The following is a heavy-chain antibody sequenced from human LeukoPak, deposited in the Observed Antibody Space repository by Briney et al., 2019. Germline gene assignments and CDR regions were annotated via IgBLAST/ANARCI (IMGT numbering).Heavy chain of an antibody. J-gene: IGHJ4*02. CDR3: ASIDYGESLDY. D-gene: IGHD4-17*01. Sequence: SETLSLTCAVYGGSFSGHYWSWIRQPPGKGLEWIGEINHSGSTNYNPSLKSRVTISVDTSKNQSSLKLSSVTAADTAVYYCASIDYGESLDYWGQGTLVTVSS. V-gene: IGHV4-34*01. CDR1: GGSFSGHY. CDR2: INHSGST.